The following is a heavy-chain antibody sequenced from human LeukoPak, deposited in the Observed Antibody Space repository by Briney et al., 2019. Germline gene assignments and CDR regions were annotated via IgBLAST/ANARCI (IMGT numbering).Heavy chain of an antibody. D-gene: IGHD6-19*01. V-gene: IGHV1-18*01. Sequence: GASVKVSCKASGYTFTSYGINWVRQAPGQGLEWMGWINTYNGNTNYTQKFQGRVTMTTDTSTGTAYMELRSLRSDDTAVYYCARVPQWLEYFQHWGQGTLVTVSS. CDR1: GYTFTSYG. CDR2: INTYNGNT. J-gene: IGHJ1*01. CDR3: ARVPQWLEYFQH.